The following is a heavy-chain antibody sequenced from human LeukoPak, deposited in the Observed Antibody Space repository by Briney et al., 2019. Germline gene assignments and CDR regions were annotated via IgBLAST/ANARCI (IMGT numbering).Heavy chain of an antibody. V-gene: IGHV5-51*01. D-gene: IGHD4-17*01. CDR3: AIFDYGEILGPDAFDI. J-gene: IGHJ3*02. Sequence: GESLKISCKGSGYSFTSYWIGWVRQMPGKGLEWMGIIYPGDSDTRYSPSFQGQVTISADKSISTAYLQWSSLKASDTAMYYCAIFDYGEILGPDAFDIWGQGTMVTVSS. CDR1: GYSFTSYW. CDR2: IYPGDSDT.